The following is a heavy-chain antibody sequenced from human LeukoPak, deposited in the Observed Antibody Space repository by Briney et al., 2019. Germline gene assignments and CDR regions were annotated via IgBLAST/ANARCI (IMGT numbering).Heavy chain of an antibody. CDR3: ATSIAVAGSFDY. V-gene: IGHV4-34*01. J-gene: IGHJ4*02. D-gene: IGHD6-19*01. CDR2: INHSGST. CDR1: GGSFSGYY. Sequence: SETLSLTCAVYGGSFSGYYWSWIRQPPGKGLEWIGEINHSGSTNYNPSLKSRVTISVDTSKNQFSLKLSSVTAADTAVYYCATSIAVAGSFDYWGQGTLVTVSS.